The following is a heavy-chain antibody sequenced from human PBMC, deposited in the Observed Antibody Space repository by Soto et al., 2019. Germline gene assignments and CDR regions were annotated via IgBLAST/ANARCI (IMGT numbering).Heavy chain of an antibody. J-gene: IGHJ6*02. Sequence: SVKVSCKASGGTFSSYAISWVRQAPGQGLEWMGGIIPIFGTANYAQKFQGRVTITADESTSTAYMELSSLRSEDTAVYYCASWDYNGYLDYYYYGMDVWGQGTTVTVSS. CDR3: ASWDYNGYLDYYYYGMDV. V-gene: IGHV1-69*13. D-gene: IGHD3-10*01. CDR2: IIPIFGTA. CDR1: GGTFSSYA.